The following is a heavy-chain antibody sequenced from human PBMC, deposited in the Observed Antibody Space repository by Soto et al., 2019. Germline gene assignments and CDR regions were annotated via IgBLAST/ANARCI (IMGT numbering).Heavy chain of an antibody. D-gene: IGHD4-17*01. CDR3: ARSQQTTVTSPLADP. J-gene: IGHJ5*02. V-gene: IGHV3-23*01. Sequence: GGSLRLSCAASGFTFSSYAMSWVRQAPGKGLEWVSAISGSGGSTYYADSVEGRLTISRDNSKNTLYLQMNSLRTEDTGVYYCARSQQTTVTSPLADPWGQGTLVTVSS. CDR2: ISGSGGST. CDR1: GFTFSSYA.